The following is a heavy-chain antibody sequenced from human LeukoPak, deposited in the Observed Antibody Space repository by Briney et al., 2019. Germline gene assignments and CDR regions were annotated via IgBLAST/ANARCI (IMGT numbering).Heavy chain of an antibody. Sequence: WXXXHXGKGLXWIGYIYYSASTYYNPSLKSRVTISVDTSKNQFSLKLSSVTAADTAVYYCARDWGGGGSFDYWGQGTLVTVSS. J-gene: IGHJ4*02. V-gene: IGHV4-31*02. D-gene: IGHD3-10*01. CDR3: ARDWGGGGSFDY. CDR2: IYYSAST.